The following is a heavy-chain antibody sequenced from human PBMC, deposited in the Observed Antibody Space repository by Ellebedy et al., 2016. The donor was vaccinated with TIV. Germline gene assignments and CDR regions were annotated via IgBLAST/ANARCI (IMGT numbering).Heavy chain of an antibody. J-gene: IGHJ6*02. Sequence: SVKVSXKASGGTFSSYAISWVRQAPGQGLEWMGGIIPIFGTANYAQKFQGRVTITADESTSTAYMELSSLRSEDTAVYYCASRSPGIAAAGTIWPYYYYGMDVWGQGTTVTVSS. CDR2: IIPIFGTA. V-gene: IGHV1-69*13. CDR1: GGTFSSYA. CDR3: ASRSPGIAAAGTIWPYYYYGMDV. D-gene: IGHD6-13*01.